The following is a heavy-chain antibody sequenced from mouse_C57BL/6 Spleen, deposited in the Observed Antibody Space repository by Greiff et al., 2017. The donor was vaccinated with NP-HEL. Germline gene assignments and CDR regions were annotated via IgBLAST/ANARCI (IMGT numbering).Heavy chain of an antibody. CDR2: INPNNGGT. Sequence: VQLQQSGPELVKPGASVKISCKASGYTFTDYYMNWVKQSHGKSLEWIGDINPNNGGTSYNQKFKGKATLTVDKSSSTAYMELRSLTSEDSAVYYCAREPALLVAYYAMDYWGQGTSVTVSS. J-gene: IGHJ4*01. CDR1: GYTFTDYY. D-gene: IGHD1-1*01. CDR3: AREPALLVAYYAMDY. V-gene: IGHV1-26*01.